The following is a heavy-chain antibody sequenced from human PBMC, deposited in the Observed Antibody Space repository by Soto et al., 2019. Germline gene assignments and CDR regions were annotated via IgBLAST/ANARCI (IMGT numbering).Heavy chain of an antibody. D-gene: IGHD5-12*01. Sequence: QVQLVESGGGVVQPGRSLSLSCAASGFTFSDYGMHWVRQAPGKGLEWVAVISYDGNYKYYADSVKGRFTISRDNSQNTLYVQVNSLRPEDTAVYYCAKGGFEEEVAEYFQDGGQGTLVTVSA. V-gene: IGHV3-30*18. CDR1: GFTFSDYG. CDR2: ISYDGNYK. J-gene: IGHJ1*01. CDR3: AKGGFEEEVAEYFQD.